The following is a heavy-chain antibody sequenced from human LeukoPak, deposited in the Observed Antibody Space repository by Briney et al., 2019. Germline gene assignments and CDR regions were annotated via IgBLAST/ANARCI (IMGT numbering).Heavy chain of an antibody. D-gene: IGHD5-18*01. CDR2: IYYSGST. Sequence: SETLSLTCTVSGGSISSYYWSWIRQPPGKGLEWIGYIYYSGSTNYNPSLKSRVTISVDTSKNQFSLKLSSVTAADTAVYYCARSSGYSFGVDYRGQGTLVTVSS. CDR3: ARSSGYSFGVDY. CDR1: GGSISSYY. J-gene: IGHJ4*02. V-gene: IGHV4-59*01.